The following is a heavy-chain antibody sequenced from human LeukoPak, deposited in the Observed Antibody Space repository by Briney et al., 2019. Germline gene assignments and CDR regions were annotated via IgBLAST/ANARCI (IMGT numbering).Heavy chain of an antibody. J-gene: IGHJ4*02. V-gene: IGHV4-59*01. CDR3: ARSTGYSSSWDY. D-gene: IGHD6-13*01. CDR2: IYYSGST. CDR1: GGSISSYY. Sequence: PSETLSLTCTVSGGSISSYYWSWIRQPPGKGLEWIGYIYYSGSTNYNPSLKSRVTISVDTSKNQFSLKLSSVTAADTAVYYCARSTGYSSSWDYWGQGALVTVSS.